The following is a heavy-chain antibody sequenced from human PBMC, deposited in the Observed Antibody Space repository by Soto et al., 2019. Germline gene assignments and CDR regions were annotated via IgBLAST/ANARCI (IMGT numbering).Heavy chain of an antibody. D-gene: IGHD2-2*01. J-gene: IGHJ4*02. V-gene: IGHV1-69*02. Sequence: QVQLVQSGAEVKKPGSSVKVSCKASGGTFSSYTISWVRQAPGQGLEWMGRIIPILGIANYAQKFQGRVTITADKSTSTAYMEVSSLRSEDTAVYYCGSGGSSTSHEGFCFDYWGQGTLVTVSS. CDR1: GGTFSSYT. CDR2: IIPILGIA. CDR3: GSGGSSTSHEGFCFDY.